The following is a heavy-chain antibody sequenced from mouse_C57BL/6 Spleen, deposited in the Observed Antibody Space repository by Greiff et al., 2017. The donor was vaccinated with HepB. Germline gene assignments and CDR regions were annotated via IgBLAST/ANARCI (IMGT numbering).Heavy chain of an antibody. CDR1: GYTFTSYW. CDR3: ARGDYGSSYEDWYFDV. J-gene: IGHJ1*03. Sequence: QVQLKQPGAELVKPGASVKLSCKASGYTFTSYWMHWVKQRPGQGLEWIGMIHPNSGSTNYNEKFKSKATLTVDKSSSTAYMQLSSLTSEDSAVYYCARGDYGSSYEDWYFDVWGTGTTVTVSS. CDR2: IHPNSGST. D-gene: IGHD1-1*01. V-gene: IGHV1-64*01.